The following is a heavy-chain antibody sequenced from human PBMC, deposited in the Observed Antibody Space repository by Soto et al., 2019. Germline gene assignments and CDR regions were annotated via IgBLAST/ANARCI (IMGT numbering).Heavy chain of an antibody. CDR3: ARRAFGSSRSFDI. Sequence: GGSLRLSSAASGFAFSSHPMSWVRQAPERGLEWVSGISDSGGLTYNADSVKGRFTISRDNSKNTLYLQMNSLRAEDTALYYCARRAFGSSRSFDIWGQGTMVTVS. V-gene: IGHV3-23*01. J-gene: IGHJ3*02. D-gene: IGHD6-6*01. CDR2: ISDSGGLT. CDR1: GFAFSSHP.